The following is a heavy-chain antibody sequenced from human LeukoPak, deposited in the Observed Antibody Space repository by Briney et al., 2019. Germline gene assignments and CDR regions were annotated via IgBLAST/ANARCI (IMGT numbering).Heavy chain of an antibody. V-gene: IGHV3-74*01. J-gene: IGHJ4*02. D-gene: IGHD6-13*01. CDR2: INSDGSST. CDR3: ARARWYSSDY. Sequence: GGSLRLSCAASGFTFSTYAMSWVRQAPGKGLVWVSSINSDGSSTSYTDSVKGRFTVSRDNAKNTLYLQMNSLRAEDTAVYYCARARWYSSDYWGQGILVTVSS. CDR1: GFTFSTYA.